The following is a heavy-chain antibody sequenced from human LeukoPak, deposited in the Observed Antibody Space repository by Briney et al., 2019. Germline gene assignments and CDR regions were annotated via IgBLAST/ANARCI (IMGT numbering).Heavy chain of an antibody. CDR2: IYYSGST. Sequence: PSETLSLTCTVSGGSISSYYWSWIRQPPGKGLEWIGYIYYSGSTNYNPSLKSRVTMSVDTSKKQFSLKLSSVTAADTAVYFCVRGPTVNNYYYGMDVWGQGTTVTVSS. D-gene: IGHD4-17*01. CDR3: VRGPTVNNYYYGMDV. CDR1: GGSISSYY. J-gene: IGHJ6*02. V-gene: IGHV4-59*01.